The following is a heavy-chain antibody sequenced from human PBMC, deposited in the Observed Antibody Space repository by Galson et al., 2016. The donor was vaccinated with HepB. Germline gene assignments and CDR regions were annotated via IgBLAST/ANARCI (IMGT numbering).Heavy chain of an antibody. CDR2: ITSAGDKQ. CDR1: GFTVSSTY. CDR3: ARDAMGRGSGSYSAFDY. D-gene: IGHD1-26*01. J-gene: IGHJ4*02. Sequence: SLRLSCAASGFTVSSTYMNWVRQAPGKGLEWVAAITSAGDKQYYTDSVRGRFTISRDNSNNMMYLQMNSLRPEDTSVYYCARDAMGRGSGSYSAFDYWGQGTLVAVSS. V-gene: IGHV3-30*03.